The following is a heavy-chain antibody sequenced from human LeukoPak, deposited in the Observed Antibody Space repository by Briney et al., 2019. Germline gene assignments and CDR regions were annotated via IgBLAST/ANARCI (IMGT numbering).Heavy chain of an antibody. Sequence: GASVKVSCKASGYTFTSYDINWVRQATGQGLEWMGWMNPNSGNTGYAQKFQGRVTMTRNTSISTAYMELSSLRSEDTAVYYCAREIAGEYYFDYWGQGTLVTVSS. CDR3: AREIAGEYYFDY. J-gene: IGHJ4*02. D-gene: IGHD3-10*01. V-gene: IGHV1-8*01. CDR1: GYTFTSYD. CDR2: MNPNSGNT.